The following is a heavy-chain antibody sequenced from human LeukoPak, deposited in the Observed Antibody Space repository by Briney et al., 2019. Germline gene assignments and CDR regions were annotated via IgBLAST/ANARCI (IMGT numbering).Heavy chain of an antibody. V-gene: IGHV4-59*01. J-gene: IGHJ4*02. CDR2: IYYSGST. Sequence: SETLSLTCTVSGGSISSYCWSWIRQPPGKGLEWIGYIYYSGSTNYNPSLKSRVTISVDTSKNQFSLKLSSVTAADTAVYYCARGGTIFGFDYWGQGTLVTVSS. CDR1: GGSISSYC. D-gene: IGHD3-3*01. CDR3: ARGGTIFGFDY.